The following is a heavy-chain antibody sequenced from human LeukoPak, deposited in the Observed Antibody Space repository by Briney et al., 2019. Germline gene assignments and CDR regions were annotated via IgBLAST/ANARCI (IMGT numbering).Heavy chain of an antibody. V-gene: IGHV1-2*02. CDR1: GYTFSGYY. D-gene: IGHD3-16*02. Sequence: GASVKVSCKASGYTFSGYYMHWVRQAPGQGLEWVGWINPNSGGTNYAQKFQGRVTMTRDTSISTAYMELSRLLSGDTAVYYCARDLMPYITFGGVIVLDYWGQGTLVTVSS. CDR2: INPNSGGT. CDR3: ARDLMPYITFGGVIVLDY. J-gene: IGHJ4*02.